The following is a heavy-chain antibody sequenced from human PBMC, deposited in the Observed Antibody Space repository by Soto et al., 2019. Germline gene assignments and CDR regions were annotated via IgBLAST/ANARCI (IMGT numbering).Heavy chain of an antibody. Sequence: QLQLQESGPGLVKPSETLSLTCTVSGGSISSSSYYWGWIRQPPGKGLEWIGSIYYSGSTYYNPSLKSRVTISVDTSKNQFSLKLSSVTAADTAVYYCARHLVSSWGWFDPWGQGTLVTVSS. D-gene: IGHD6-13*01. V-gene: IGHV4-39*01. CDR2: IYYSGST. CDR1: GGSISSSSYY. CDR3: ARHLVSSWGWFDP. J-gene: IGHJ5*02.